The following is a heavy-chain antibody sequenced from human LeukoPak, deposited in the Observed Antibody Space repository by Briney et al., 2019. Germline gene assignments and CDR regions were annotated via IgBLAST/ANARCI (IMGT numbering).Heavy chain of an antibody. J-gene: IGHJ4*02. V-gene: IGHV3-7*01. CDR2: IKQDGSEK. CDR3: ARGGGPYDYVWGSYRQSGYFDY. D-gene: IGHD3-16*02. CDR1: GFTFSSYW. Sequence: GGSLRLSCAASGFTFSSYWMSWVRQAPGKGLEWVANIKQDGSEKYYVDSVKGRFTISRDNAKNSLYLQMNSLRAEDTAVYYCARGGGPYDYVWGSYRQSGYFDYWGQGTLVTVSS.